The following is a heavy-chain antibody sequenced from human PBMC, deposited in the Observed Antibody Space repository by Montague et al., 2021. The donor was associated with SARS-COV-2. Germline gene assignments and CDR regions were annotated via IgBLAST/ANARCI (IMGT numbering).Heavy chain of an antibody. CDR2: IYYSGST. Sequence: SETLSLTCTVSGGSISSSSYYWGWLRQPPGQGLEWIGSIYYSGSTYYNPSLKSRVTMSVDTSKNQFSLKLSSVTAADTAVYYCARRSYDILTGYSIPNWFDPWGQGTLVTVSS. CDR1: GGSISSSSYY. CDR3: ARRSYDILTGYSIPNWFDP. V-gene: IGHV4-39*01. D-gene: IGHD3-9*01. J-gene: IGHJ5*02.